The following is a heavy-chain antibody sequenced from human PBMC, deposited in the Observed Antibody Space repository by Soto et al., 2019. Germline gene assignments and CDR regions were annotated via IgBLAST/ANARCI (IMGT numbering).Heavy chain of an antibody. V-gene: IGHV1-69*01. Sequence: QVQLVQSGAEVKKPGSSVKVSCKVSGGTFSKYTINWVRQAPGQGLEWMAGIIPIYGIANYAQKFQGRISVTMDESTTTAYMELTGLRSDDTAIYYCARDRDGYNYWYFDLWGRGSLITASS. CDR2: IIPIYGIA. D-gene: IGHD5-12*01. CDR3: ARDRDGYNYWYFDL. J-gene: IGHJ2*01. CDR1: GGTFSKYT.